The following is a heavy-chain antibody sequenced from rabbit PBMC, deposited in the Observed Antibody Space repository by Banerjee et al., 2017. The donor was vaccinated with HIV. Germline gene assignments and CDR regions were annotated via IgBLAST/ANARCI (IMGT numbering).Heavy chain of an antibody. Sequence: QLLVESGGDLVKPGASLTLTCTASGFSFSSGYDMCWVRQAPGKGLEWITCILPDSSGSTWYASWARGRFTISKTSSTTVTLQMTSLTAADTATYFCARGDYGDYGHFNLWGQGTLVTVS. J-gene: IGHJ4*01. V-gene: IGHV1S40*01. D-gene: IGHD2-1*01. CDR2: ILPDSSGST. CDR3: ARGDYGDYGHFNL. CDR1: GFSFSSGYD.